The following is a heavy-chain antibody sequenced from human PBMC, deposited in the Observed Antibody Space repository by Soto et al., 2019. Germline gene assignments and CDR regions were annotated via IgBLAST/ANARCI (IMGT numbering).Heavy chain of an antibody. Sequence: SETLSLTCAVYGGSFSGYYWSWIRQPPGKGLEWIGEINHSGSTNYNPSLKSRVTISVDTSKNQFSLKLSSVTAADTAVYYCARSPGYYDSSGYYYCFDYWGQGTLVTVSS. CDR2: INHSGST. J-gene: IGHJ4*02. CDR1: GGSFSGYY. D-gene: IGHD3-22*01. CDR3: ARSPGYYDSSGYYYCFDY. V-gene: IGHV4-34*01.